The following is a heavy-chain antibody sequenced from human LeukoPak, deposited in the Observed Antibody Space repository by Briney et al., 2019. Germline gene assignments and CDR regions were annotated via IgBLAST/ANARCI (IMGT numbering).Heavy chain of an antibody. CDR1: GFTFSSYW. V-gene: IGHV3-7*05. CDR2: IKEDGSEK. J-gene: IGHJ4*02. Sequence: PGGSLRLSCAASGFTFSSYWMSWVRQAPGKGLEWVANIKEDGSEKYYVDSVKGRFTVFRDNAKKSLYLQMNSLRDEDTAVYYCATLMRFGYWGQGTLVTVSS. CDR3: ATLMRFGY.